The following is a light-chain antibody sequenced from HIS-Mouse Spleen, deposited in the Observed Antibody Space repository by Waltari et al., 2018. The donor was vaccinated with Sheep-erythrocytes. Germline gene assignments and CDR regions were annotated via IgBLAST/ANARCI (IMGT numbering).Light chain of an antibody. CDR2: GAS. J-gene: IGKJ1*01. CDR3: QQYNNWPPWT. Sequence: IVMTQSTATLSVSPGVRATLSCMASQSVSSNLAWYQQKPGQAPWLLIYGASTRATGIPARFSGSGSGTEFTLTISSMQSEDFAVYYCQQYNNWPPWTFGQGTKVEIK. V-gene: IGKV3-15*01. CDR1: QSVSSN.